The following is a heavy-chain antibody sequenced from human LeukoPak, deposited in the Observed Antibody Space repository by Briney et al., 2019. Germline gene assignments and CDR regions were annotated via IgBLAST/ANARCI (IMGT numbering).Heavy chain of an antibody. Sequence: SETLSLTCTVSGGSISSYYWSWIRQPPGKGLEWIGYIYYSGSTNYNPSLKSRVTISVDTSKDQFSLKLSSVTAADTAVYYCARVQLERRRWFDPWGQGTLVTVSS. CDR1: GGSISSYY. CDR2: IYYSGST. D-gene: IGHD1-1*01. J-gene: IGHJ5*02. V-gene: IGHV4-59*01. CDR3: ARVQLERRRWFDP.